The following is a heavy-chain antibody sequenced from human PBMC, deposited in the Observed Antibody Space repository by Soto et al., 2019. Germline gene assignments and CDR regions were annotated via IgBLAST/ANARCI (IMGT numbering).Heavy chain of an antibody. Sequence: QIQLVQSGVEVKKPGASVKVSCKTSGYTFTDFGISWVRQAPGQGLEWMGWVSGNNDESNYAQKFQGRVTVSTDTSTSTAYMDLRSLRSDDTAVYYCVRDGDEGYDSFDYWGQGTLVTDSS. D-gene: IGHD5-12*01. CDR2: VSGNNDES. CDR1: GYTFTDFG. CDR3: VRDGDEGYDSFDY. V-gene: IGHV1-18*01. J-gene: IGHJ4*02.